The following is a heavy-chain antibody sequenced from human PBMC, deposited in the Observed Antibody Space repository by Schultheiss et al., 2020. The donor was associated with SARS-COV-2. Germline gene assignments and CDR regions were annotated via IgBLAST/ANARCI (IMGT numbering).Heavy chain of an antibody. D-gene: IGHD3-10*01. V-gene: IGHV4-34*01. Sequence: SETLSLTCAVYGGSFSGYYWSWIRQHPGKGLEWIGEINHSGSTNYNPSLKSRVTISVDTSKNQFSLKLSSVTAADTAVYYCARAGRSGSGSYRYYYYGMDVWGQGTTVTVSS. CDR1: GGSFSGYY. CDR3: ARAGRSGSGSYRYYYYGMDV. J-gene: IGHJ6*02. CDR2: INHSGST.